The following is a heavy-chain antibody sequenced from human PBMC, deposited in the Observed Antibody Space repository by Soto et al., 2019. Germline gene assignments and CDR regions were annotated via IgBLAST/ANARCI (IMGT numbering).Heavy chain of an antibody. V-gene: IGHV1-69*01. CDR2: IVPLPGTT. D-gene: IGHD3-22*01. CDR1: GGTFTKYA. Sequence: QVQLVQSGAAVRKPGSSVKVSCKASGGTFTKYAITWVRQAPRQGLEWMGGIVPLPGTTNYAQRFRGRVTISGDESTSTAYLELSSLRSEDTAVYYCASGVGGPGGSSGGPDYAFDVWGQGTMVIVSS. J-gene: IGHJ3*01. CDR3: ASGVGGPGGSSGGPDYAFDV.